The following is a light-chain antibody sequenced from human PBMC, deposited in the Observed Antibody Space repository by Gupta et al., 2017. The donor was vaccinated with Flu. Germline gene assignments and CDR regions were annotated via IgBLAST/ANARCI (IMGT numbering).Light chain of an antibody. CDR2: GAS. CDR1: QSVSSSY. J-gene: IGKJ1*01. V-gene: IGKV3-20*01. CDR3: HQYGSSPWT. Sequence: EIVLTQSPGTLSLSPGERATLSCRASQSVSSSYLAWYQQKPGQAPRLLIYGASNRATGIPDRFSGSGSGTDFTLTISRLEPEDFAVYYCHQYGSSPWTFGQGTTVEIK.